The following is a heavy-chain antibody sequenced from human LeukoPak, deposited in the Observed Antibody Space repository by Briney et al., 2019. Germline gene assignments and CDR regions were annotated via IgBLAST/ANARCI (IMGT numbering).Heavy chain of an antibody. CDR3: ARDGSDYDLDY. CDR2: IWRDGSNQ. J-gene: IGHJ4*02. V-gene: IGHV3-33*01. D-gene: IGHD4-17*01. CDR1: GFIFRSNG. Sequence: GRSLRLSCAASGFIFRSNGMHWVRQAPGKGLEWLAVIWRDGSNQYYADSVKGRFTISRDNSKNTLYLQMNSLRVEDTAVYYCARDGSDYDLDYWGQGTLVTVSS.